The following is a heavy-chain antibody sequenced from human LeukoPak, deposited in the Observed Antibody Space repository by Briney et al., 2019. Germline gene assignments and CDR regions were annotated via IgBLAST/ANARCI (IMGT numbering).Heavy chain of an antibody. CDR3: ARQLYSSGWFAFDI. D-gene: IGHD6-19*01. CDR2: ISPGDSDT. J-gene: IGHJ3*02. Sequence: GESLKISCKGSGYSFTSNWIGWVRQMPGKGLEWMGIISPGDSDTRYSPSFQGQVTILVDKSISTAYLQWSSLKASDTAMYYCARQLYSSGWFAFDIWGQGTMVTVSS. V-gene: IGHV5-51*01. CDR1: GYSFTSNW.